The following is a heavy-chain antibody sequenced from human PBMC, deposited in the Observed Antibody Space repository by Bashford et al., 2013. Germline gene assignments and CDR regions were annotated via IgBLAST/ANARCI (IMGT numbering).Heavy chain of an antibody. V-gene: IGHV1-69*13. Sequence: SVKVSCKASGGTFSSYAISWVRQAPGQGLEWMGGIIPIFGTANYAQKFQGRVTITADESTSTAYMELSSLRSEDTAVYYCARDGDQDYGDYVAYNWFDPWGQGTLVTVSS. CDR3: ARDGDQDYGDYVAYNWFDP. CDR2: IIPIFGTA. D-gene: IGHD4-17*01. CDR1: GGTFSSYA. J-gene: IGHJ5*02.